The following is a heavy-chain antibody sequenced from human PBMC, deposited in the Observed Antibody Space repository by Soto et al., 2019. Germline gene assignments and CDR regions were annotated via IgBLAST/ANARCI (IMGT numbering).Heavy chain of an antibody. CDR1: GGSIRSYY. D-gene: IGHD6-6*01. V-gene: IGHV4-59*01. J-gene: IGHJ6*03. Sequence: SETLSLTCTVSGGSIRSYYWSWIRQPPGKGLEWIGYIYYSGSTNYNPSLKSRVTISVDTSKNQFSLKLSSVTAADTAVYYCARVTLLAARNYYYYYMGVWGKGTTVTVSS. CDR3: ARVTLLAARNYYYYYMGV. CDR2: IYYSGST.